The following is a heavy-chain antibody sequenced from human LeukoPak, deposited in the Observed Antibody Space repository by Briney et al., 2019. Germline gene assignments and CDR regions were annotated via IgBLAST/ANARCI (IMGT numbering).Heavy chain of an antibody. Sequence: GESLKISCKGSGYTFSNYWIGWVRQMPGKGLEWMGIIYPGDSDTRYSPSFQGQVTISADKSISTAYLQWSSLKASDTAMYYCARLRIAVAERIDAFDIWGQGTMVTVSS. CDR2: IYPGDSDT. V-gene: IGHV5-51*01. CDR3: ARLRIAVAERIDAFDI. J-gene: IGHJ3*02. D-gene: IGHD6-19*01. CDR1: GYTFSNYW.